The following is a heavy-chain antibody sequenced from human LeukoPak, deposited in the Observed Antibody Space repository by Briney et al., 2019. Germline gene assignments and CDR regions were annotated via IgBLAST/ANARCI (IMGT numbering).Heavy chain of an antibody. J-gene: IGHJ4*02. CDR1: GGTFSSYA. Sequence: ASVKVSCKASGGTFSSYAISWVRQAPGQGLEWMGRIIPILGIANYAQKFQGRVTITADKSTSTAYMELSSLRSEDTAVYYCASSSSGYMGGFDYRGQGTLVTVSS. D-gene: IGHD3-22*01. CDR3: ASSSSGYMGGFDY. V-gene: IGHV1-69*04. CDR2: IIPILGIA.